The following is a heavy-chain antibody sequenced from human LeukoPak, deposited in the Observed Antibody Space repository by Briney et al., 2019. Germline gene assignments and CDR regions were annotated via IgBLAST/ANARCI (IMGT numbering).Heavy chain of an antibody. J-gene: IGHJ4*02. CDR2: IYYSGST. D-gene: IGHD5-18*01. Sequence: PSETLSLTCTVSGGSISSYYWSWIRQPPGKGLEWIGYIYYSGSTNYNPSLKSRVTISVDTSKNQFSLKLSSVTAADTAVYYCARVGAGYSYGNFDHWGQGTLVTVSS. V-gene: IGHV4-59*01. CDR3: ARVGAGYSYGNFDH. CDR1: GGSISSYY.